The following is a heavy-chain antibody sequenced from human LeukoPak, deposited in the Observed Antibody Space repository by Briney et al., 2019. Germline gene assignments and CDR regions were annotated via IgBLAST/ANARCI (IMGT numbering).Heavy chain of an antibody. Sequence: ASVKVSCKASGYTFTGYYMHWVRQAPGQGLEWMGWINPNSGGTNYAQKFQGRVTMTRDTSISTAYMELSRLRSDDTAVYYCAREFVVRGPLGYWGQGTLVTVSS. J-gene: IGHJ4*02. CDR2: INPNSGGT. CDR3: AREFVVRGPLGY. CDR1: GYTFTGYY. V-gene: IGHV1-2*02. D-gene: IGHD3-10*01.